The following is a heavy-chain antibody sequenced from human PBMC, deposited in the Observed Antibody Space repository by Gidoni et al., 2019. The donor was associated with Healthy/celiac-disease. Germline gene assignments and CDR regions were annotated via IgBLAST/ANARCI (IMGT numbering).Heavy chain of an antibody. Sequence: EVQLVESGGGLVKPGGSLRPSCAASGFTFSSYSMNWVRQAPGKGLEWVSSISSSSSYIYYADSVKGRFTISRDNAKNSLYLQMNSLRAEDTAVYYCARGVRSRVYYYGSGPDYWGQGTLVTVSS. CDR1: GFTFSSYS. D-gene: IGHD3-10*01. V-gene: IGHV3-21*01. CDR3: ARGVRSRVYYYGSGPDY. J-gene: IGHJ4*02. CDR2: ISSSSSYI.